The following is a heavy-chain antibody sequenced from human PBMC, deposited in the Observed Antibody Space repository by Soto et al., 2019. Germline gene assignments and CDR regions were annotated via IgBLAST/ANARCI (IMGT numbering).Heavy chain of an antibody. V-gene: IGHV1-2*04. J-gene: IGHJ4*02. CDR2: INPNSGGT. Sequence: ASVKVSCKASGYTFTGYYMHWVRQAPGQGLEWMGWINPNSGGTNYAQKFRGWVTMTRDTSISTAYMELSRLRSDDTAVYYCARGRSQRSSSHFDYRGQGTLVTVSS. D-gene: IGHD6-6*01. CDR1: GYTFTGYY. CDR3: ARGRSQRSSSHFDY.